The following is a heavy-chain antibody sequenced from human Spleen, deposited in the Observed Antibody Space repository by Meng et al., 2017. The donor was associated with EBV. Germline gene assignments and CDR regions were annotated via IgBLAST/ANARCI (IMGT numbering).Heavy chain of an antibody. CDR2: FLPTLGAP. V-gene: IGHV1-69*01. CDR1: GGPFRNYA. CDR3: ASESGRGYTPDY. J-gene: IGHJ4*02. D-gene: IGHD3-10*01. Sequence: QVQLVQSAAEVKKPGSSLKVSCKTSGGPFRNYAISWVRQAPGQGLEWLGGFLPTLGAPNYAQKFHGRVTITADESTSTHYMDLSSLRSEDTAVYYCASESGRGYTPDYWGQGTLVTVSS.